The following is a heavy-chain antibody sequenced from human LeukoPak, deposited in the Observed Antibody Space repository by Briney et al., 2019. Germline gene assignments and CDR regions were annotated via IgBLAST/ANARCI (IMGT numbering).Heavy chain of an antibody. Sequence: PGGSLRLSCAASGFTFSNYGMHWVRQAPGKGLEWVAFIRYDGSNKYYADSVKGRFTISRHNSKNTLYLQMNSLRAADTAVVFCARDWSHNGDGSCLYYWGQGTLFTVSS. V-gene: IGHV3-30*02. CDR2: IRYDGSNK. D-gene: IGHD2-15*01. J-gene: IGHJ4*02. CDR1: GFTFSNYG. CDR3: ARDWSHNGDGSCLYY.